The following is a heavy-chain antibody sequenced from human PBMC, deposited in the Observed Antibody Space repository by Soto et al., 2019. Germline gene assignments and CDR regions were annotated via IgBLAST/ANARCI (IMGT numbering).Heavy chain of an antibody. CDR3: ATLSSSSWFDP. V-gene: IGHV3-53*01. CDR2: IYSGGST. CDR1: GFTVSSNY. J-gene: IGHJ5*02. Sequence: GGSLRLSCAASGFTVSSNYMSWVRQAPGKGLEWVSVIYSGGSTYYADSVKGRFTISRDNSKNTLYLQMNSLRAEDTAVYYCATLSSSSWFDPWGQGTLVTVSS. D-gene: IGHD6-6*01.